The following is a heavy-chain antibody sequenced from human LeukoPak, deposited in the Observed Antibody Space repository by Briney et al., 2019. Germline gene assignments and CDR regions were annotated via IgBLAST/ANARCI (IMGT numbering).Heavy chain of an antibody. D-gene: IGHD3-10*01. Sequence: SETLSLTCTVSGGSISSYYWSRIRQPPGKGLEWIGYIYHSGSTYYNPSLKSRVTISVDRSKNQFSLKLSSVTAADTAVYYCARGGGGFGELLVYWGQGTLVTVSS. CDR2: IYHSGST. J-gene: IGHJ4*02. CDR1: GGSISSYY. V-gene: IGHV4-59*12. CDR3: ARGGGGFGELLVY.